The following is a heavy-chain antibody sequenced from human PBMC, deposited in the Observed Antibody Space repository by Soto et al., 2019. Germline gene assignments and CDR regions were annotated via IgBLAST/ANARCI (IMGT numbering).Heavy chain of an antibody. CDR2: INHSGST. J-gene: IGHJ5*02. D-gene: IGHD5-18*01. Sequence: SETLSLTCTVSGGSISSYYWSWIRQPPGKGLEWIGYINHSGSTNYNTSLKSRVTISLDLSKNQFSLKLTSVTAADTAVYYCAKSRGYSYGYWFDPWGKGTLVTVSS. CDR3: AKSRGYSYGYWFDP. V-gene: IGHV4-59*12. CDR1: GGSISSYY.